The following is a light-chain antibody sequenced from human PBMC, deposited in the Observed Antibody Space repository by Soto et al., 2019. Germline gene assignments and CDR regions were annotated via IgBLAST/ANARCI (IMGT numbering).Light chain of an antibody. J-gene: IGKJ1*01. CDR3: QYYGISPGT. CDR1: QSVSSSY. CDR2: GAS. Sequence: EIVLTQSPGTLSLSPGERATLSCRASQSVSSSYLAWYQQKPGQAPRLLIYGASSRATGIPDRFSGTGSGTDLTLTISRLEPEDFAVYYCQYYGISPGTFGQGTKVEIK. V-gene: IGKV3-20*01.